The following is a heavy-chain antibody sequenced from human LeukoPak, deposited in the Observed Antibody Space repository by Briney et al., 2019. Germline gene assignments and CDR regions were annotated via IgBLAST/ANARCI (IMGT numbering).Heavy chain of an antibody. Sequence: ASVKVSCKASGYSFTSYAYNWVRQAPGQGLEWMGWISAYDGGTKYAQDLQGRVTMTTDTSTRTAYMELTRLTSDDTAVYYCARDPLTSTWSPYYFTLDAWGQGTTVSVSS. CDR1: GYSFTSYA. D-gene: IGHD6-13*01. CDR3: ARDPLTSTWSPYYFTLDA. V-gene: IGHV1-18*01. CDR2: ISAYDGGT. J-gene: IGHJ6*02.